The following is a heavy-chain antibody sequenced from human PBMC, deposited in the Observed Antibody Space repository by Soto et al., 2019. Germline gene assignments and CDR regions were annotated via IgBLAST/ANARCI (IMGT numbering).Heavy chain of an antibody. CDR2: ISGSGGST. CDR1: GFTFSSYA. Sequence: GGSLRLSCAASGFTFSSYAMSWVRQAPGKGLEWVSAISGSGGSTYYADSVKGRFTISRDNSKNTLYLQMNSLRAEDTAVYYCAKLMVRGVIIDEYYFDYWGQGTLVTVSS. V-gene: IGHV3-23*01. CDR3: AKLMVRGVIIDEYYFDY. J-gene: IGHJ4*02. D-gene: IGHD3-10*01.